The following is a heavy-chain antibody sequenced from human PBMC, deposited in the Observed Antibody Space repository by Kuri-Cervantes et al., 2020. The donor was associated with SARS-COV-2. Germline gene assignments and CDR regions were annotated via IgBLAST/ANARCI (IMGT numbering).Heavy chain of an antibody. Sequence: SETLSLTCAVYGGSFSGYYWSWIRQPPGKGLEWIGSIYHSGSTYYNPSLKSRVTISVDTSKNQFSLKLSSVTAADTAVYYCARQSDSVDYWGQGTLVTVSS. V-gene: IGHV4-34*01. CDR3: ARQSDSVDY. CDR2: IYHSGST. D-gene: IGHD2-15*01. CDR1: GGSFSGYY. J-gene: IGHJ4*02.